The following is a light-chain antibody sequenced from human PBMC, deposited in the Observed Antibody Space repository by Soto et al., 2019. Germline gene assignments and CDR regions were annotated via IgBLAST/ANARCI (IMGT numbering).Light chain of an antibody. Sequence: QSVLTQPASVSGSPGQSITFSCTGTSSDVGGYNYVSWYQQHPGKAPKLMIYDVSNRPSGVSNRFSGSKSGNTASLTISGLQAEDEADYYCSSYTSSSTLYVFGTGTNVTVL. J-gene: IGLJ1*01. CDR1: SSDVGGYNY. CDR3: SSYTSSSTLYV. CDR2: DVS. V-gene: IGLV2-14*01.